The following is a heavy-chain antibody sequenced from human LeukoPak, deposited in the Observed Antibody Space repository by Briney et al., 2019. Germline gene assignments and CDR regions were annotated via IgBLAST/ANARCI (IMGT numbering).Heavy chain of an antibody. CDR3: ARHGYYYDSSAYYVIDY. CDR2: IYYSGST. V-gene: IGHV4-59*08. D-gene: IGHD3-22*01. J-gene: IGHJ4*02. CDR1: GGSISSYY. Sequence: SETLSLTCTVSGGSISSYYWSWLRQPPGKGLEWIGFIYYSGSTNYNPSLKSRVTISVDTSKNQFSLKLSSVTAADTAVYYCARHGYYYDSSAYYVIDYWGQGTLVTVSS.